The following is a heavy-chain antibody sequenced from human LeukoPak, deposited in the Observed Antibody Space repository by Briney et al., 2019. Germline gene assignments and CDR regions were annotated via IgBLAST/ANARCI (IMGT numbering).Heavy chain of an antibody. CDR1: GGSISSGDYY. J-gene: IGHJ4*02. D-gene: IGHD2-15*01. CDR3: ARVSIVVVVADY. CDR2: IYYSGST. V-gene: IGHV4-30-4*01. Sequence: SETLSLTCTVSGGSISSGDYYWSWIRQPPGKGLGWIGYIYYSGSTYYNPSLKSRVTISVDTSKNQFSLKLSSVTAADTAVYYCARVSIVVVVADYWGQGTLVTVSS.